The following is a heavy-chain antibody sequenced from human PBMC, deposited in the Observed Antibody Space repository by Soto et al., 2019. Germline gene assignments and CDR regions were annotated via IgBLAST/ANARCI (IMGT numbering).Heavy chain of an antibody. CDR3: VKGVKGSTLIPYYYDSSGYYYDAFNI. CDR1: AFTFRSYA. J-gene: IGHJ3*02. CDR2: ISCNGGST. V-gene: IGHV3-64D*06. Sequence: GGALRLSCSASAFTFRSYAMHWVCQAPGNRPEYYSVISCNGGSTYHAYSVKGRFTICRDNSKTTLYLQMGSLRAEDTAVYYCVKGVKGSTLIPYYYDSSGYYYDAFNIWGQGTKVTVS. D-gene: IGHD3-22*01.